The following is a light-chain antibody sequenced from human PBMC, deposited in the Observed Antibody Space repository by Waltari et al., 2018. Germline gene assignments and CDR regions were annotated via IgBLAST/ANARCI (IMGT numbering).Light chain of an antibody. CDR1: QSISKL. Sequence: DIQMTQAPATLSAFVGDSVTITCRPSQSISKLLAWYQLKPVKAPKIPIYGASTFDGGVPSRFSGSGSGSEFTLTISSLQPDDVATYNCHQYHTYLWTFGQGTKVEIK. CDR3: HQYHTYLWT. J-gene: IGKJ1*01. V-gene: IGKV1-5*01. CDR2: GAS.